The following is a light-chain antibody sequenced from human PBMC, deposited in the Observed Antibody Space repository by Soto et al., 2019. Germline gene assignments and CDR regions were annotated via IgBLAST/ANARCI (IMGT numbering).Light chain of an antibody. V-gene: IGKV3-20*01. J-gene: IGKJ3*01. CDR2: GAS. Sequence: EIVLTQSPGTLSLSPGERATLSCRASQSVSSSYLAWYQQKPGQAPRLLIYGASSRATGIPDRFSGSGSGTDFTLTISRLEPEDFAVYYCQQYGSSPCFGAGTKVDIK. CDR3: QQYGSSPC. CDR1: QSVSSSY.